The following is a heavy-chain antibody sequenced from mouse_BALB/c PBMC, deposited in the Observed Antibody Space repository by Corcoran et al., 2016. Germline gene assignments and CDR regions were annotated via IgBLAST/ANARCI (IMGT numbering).Heavy chain of an antibody. D-gene: IGHD1-1*01. CDR3: IRSHGSSRAWFAY. Sequence: QVQLQQSGAELMKPGDSVKISCKATGYTFSSYWIEWGKQRPGHGLEGNGEILPGSGSTNYNEKFKGKATFTADTSSNTAYMQLSSLTSEDSAVYYCIRSHGSSRAWFAYWGQGTLVTVSA. V-gene: IGHV1-9*01. J-gene: IGHJ3*01. CDR1: GYTFSSYW. CDR2: ILPGSGST.